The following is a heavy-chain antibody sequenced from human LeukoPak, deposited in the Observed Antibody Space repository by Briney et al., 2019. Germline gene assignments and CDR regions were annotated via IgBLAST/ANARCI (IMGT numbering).Heavy chain of an antibody. J-gene: IGHJ4*02. Sequence: ECGPAVVNPTQTLTLTCNFSGFSLSNTGVAVGWIRQSPGKALEWLAVAYWNNDKSYSPSLKSRLTITKDTSKNQVVLKMTNVDPVDTATYYCAHKGRGSGSYTMWGQGTLVTVSS. CDR1: GFSLSNTGVA. D-gene: IGHD3-10*01. V-gene: IGHV2-5*01. CDR2: AYWNNDK. CDR3: AHKGRGSGSYTM.